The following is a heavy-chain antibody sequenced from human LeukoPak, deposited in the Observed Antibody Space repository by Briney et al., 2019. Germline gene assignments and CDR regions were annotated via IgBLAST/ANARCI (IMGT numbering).Heavy chain of an antibody. J-gene: IGHJ5*02. CDR1: GFTFSNYA. D-gene: IGHD4-17*01. CDR2: ISGSFIST. V-gene: IGHV3-23*01. Sequence: GGSLRLSCAASGFTFSNYAMSWVRQAPGKGLEWVSAISGSFISTYYADSVKGRFTISRDTSKNTLYLQMNSLRAEDTAVYYCARDTSYGVYVNPNWFDPWGQGTLVTVSS. CDR3: ARDTSYGVYVNPNWFDP.